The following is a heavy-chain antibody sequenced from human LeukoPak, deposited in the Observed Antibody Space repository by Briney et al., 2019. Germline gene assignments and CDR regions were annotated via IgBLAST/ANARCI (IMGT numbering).Heavy chain of an antibody. Sequence: PGRSLRLSCAASGFTFSSYAMHWVRQAPGKGLEWVAVISYDGSNKYYADSVKGRFTISRDNSKNTLYLQMNSLRAGDTAVYYCARDRAPGYYYDSSGAFDYWGQGTLVTVSS. V-gene: IGHV3-30-3*01. CDR1: GFTFSSYA. CDR3: ARDRAPGYYYDSSGAFDY. D-gene: IGHD3-22*01. J-gene: IGHJ4*02. CDR2: ISYDGSNK.